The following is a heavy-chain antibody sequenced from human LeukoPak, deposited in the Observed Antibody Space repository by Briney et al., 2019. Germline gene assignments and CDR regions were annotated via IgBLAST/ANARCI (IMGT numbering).Heavy chain of an antibody. Sequence: SETLSLTCTVSGDSISSSSHYWGWIRQPPGKGLEWIGSIFYSGYTYYNPSLKSRGSISVDTSENRFSLRLSSVTAADTAVYYCARKALWSGSYNWFDPWGQGTLVTVSS. V-gene: IGHV4-39*01. D-gene: IGHD3-3*01. CDR3: ARKALWSGSYNWFDP. CDR1: GDSISSSSHY. J-gene: IGHJ5*02. CDR2: IFYSGYT.